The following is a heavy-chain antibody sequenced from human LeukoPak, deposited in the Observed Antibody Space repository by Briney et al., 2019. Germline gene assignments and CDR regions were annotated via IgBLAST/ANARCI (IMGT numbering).Heavy chain of an antibody. Sequence: SETLSLTCTVSGASITSYYWSWIRQPPGKALEWIGYIYTSGSTNYNPSLKSRVTISVDTSKNQFSLTLSSVTAADTAVYYCARGVSAWGQGTLVTVSS. CDR3: ARGVSA. CDR1: GASITSYY. J-gene: IGHJ5*02. CDR2: IYTSGST. V-gene: IGHV4-4*09. D-gene: IGHD6-13*01.